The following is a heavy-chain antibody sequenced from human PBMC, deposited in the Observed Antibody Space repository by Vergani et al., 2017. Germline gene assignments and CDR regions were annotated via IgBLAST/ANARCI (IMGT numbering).Heavy chain of an antibody. J-gene: IGHJ4*02. D-gene: IGHD2-2*03. CDR2: INHSGST. V-gene: IGHV4-34*01. CDR1: GGSFSGYY. Sequence: QVQLQQWGAGLLKPSETLSLTCAVYGGSFSGYYWSWIRQPPGKGLEWIGEINHSGSTNYNPSLKSRVTISVDTSKNQFSLKLSSVTAADTAVYYCARGGSILDNVVVPAAMYFDYWGQGTLVTVSS. CDR3: ARGGSILDNVVVPAAMYFDY.